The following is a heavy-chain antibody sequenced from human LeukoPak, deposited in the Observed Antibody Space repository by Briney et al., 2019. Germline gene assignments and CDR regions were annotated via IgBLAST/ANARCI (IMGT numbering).Heavy chain of an antibody. D-gene: IGHD6-6*01. CDR2: MNPNSGNT. CDR3: ARGCRIAARPNLSYWFDP. CDR1: GYTFTSYD. J-gene: IGHJ5*02. V-gene: IGHV1-8*01. Sequence: ASVKVFCKASGYTFTSYDINWVRQATGQGLEWMGWMNPNSGNTGYAQKFQGRVTMTRNTSISTAYMELSSLRSEDTAVYYCARGCRIAARPNLSYWFDPWGQGTLVTVSS.